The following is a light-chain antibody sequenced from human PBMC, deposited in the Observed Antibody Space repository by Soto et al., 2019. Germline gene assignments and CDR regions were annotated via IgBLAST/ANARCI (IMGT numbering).Light chain of an antibody. V-gene: IGKV1-5*03. CDR3: QQYNDNWT. CDR1: QSISSW. CDR2: KAS. Sequence: DIQMTQSPSTLSASVGDRVTITCRASQSISSWLAWYQQKPGKAPKLLIYKASTLQSGVPSRFSGSGSGTELPIDISRLQPDDSATYYCQQYNDNWTFGQGTKVEIK. J-gene: IGKJ1*01.